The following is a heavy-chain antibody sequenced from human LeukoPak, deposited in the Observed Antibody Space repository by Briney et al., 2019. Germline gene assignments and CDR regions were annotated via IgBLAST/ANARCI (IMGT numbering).Heavy chain of an antibody. V-gene: IGHV4-4*07. D-gene: IGHD3-22*01. CDR1: GGSIISYY. J-gene: IGHJ4*02. CDR3: ARDGYHYDSSGYYSLDY. Sequence: SETLSLTCTVSGGSIISYYWSWIRQPAGKGLEWIGRIYSSGTTNYNPSLKSRVTMSVDTSKNQLSLKLDSVTAADTAVYYCARDGYHYDSSGYYSLDYWGQGTLVTVSS. CDR2: IYSSGTT.